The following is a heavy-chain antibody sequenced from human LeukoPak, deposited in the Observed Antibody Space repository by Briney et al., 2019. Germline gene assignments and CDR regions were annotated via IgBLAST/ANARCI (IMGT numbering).Heavy chain of an antibody. V-gene: IGHV4-59*01. Sequence: PPETLSLTCTVSGGSISSYYWSWIRQPPGKGLEWIGYIYYSGSANYNPSLKSRVTISVDTSKNQFSLKLSSVTAADTAVYYCARTSPVAAFDYWGQGTLVTVSS. D-gene: IGHD6-19*01. CDR3: ARTSPVAAFDY. CDR1: GGSISSYY. CDR2: IYYSGSA. J-gene: IGHJ4*02.